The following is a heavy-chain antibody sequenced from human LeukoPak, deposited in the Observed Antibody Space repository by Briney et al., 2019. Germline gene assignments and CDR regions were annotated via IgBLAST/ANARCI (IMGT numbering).Heavy chain of an antibody. Sequence: GRSLRLSCAASGFTFSSYGMHWVRQAPGKGLQWVALISHDGSNKYYADSVRGRFTISRDNSKNTLYLQMNSLRAEDTAVYYCAKDRLYSSSWHDAFDIWGQGTMVTVSS. CDR1: GFTFSSYG. CDR3: AKDRLYSSSWHDAFDI. V-gene: IGHV3-30*18. CDR2: ISHDGSNK. D-gene: IGHD6-13*01. J-gene: IGHJ3*02.